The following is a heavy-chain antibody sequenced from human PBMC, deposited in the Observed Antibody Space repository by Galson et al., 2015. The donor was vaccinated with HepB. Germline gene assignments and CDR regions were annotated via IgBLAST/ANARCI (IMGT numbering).Heavy chain of an antibody. CDR3: ARGPGELNRGFIAVAAWFDY. CDR1: GGSISSYY. CDR2: IYYSGST. V-gene: IGHV4-59*01. J-gene: IGHJ4*02. D-gene: IGHD6-19*01. Sequence: ETLSLTCTVSGGSISSYYWSWIRQPPGKGLEWIGYIYYSGSTNYNPSLKSRVTISVDTSKNQFSLKLSSVTAADTAVYYCARGPGELNRGFIAVAAWFDYWGQGTLVTVSS.